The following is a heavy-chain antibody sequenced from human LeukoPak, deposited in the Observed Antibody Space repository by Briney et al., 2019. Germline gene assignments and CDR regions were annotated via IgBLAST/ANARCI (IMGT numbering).Heavy chain of an antibody. CDR2: ISSSGSTI. CDR3: ASLPGLLWFGEFAPLNGFDP. Sequence: GGSLRLSCAASGFTFSDYYMSWIRQAPGKGLEWVSYISSSGSTIYYADSVKGRFTISRDNAKNSLYLQMNSLRAEDTAVYYCASLPGLLWFGEFAPLNGFDPWGQGTLVTVSS. J-gene: IGHJ5*02. V-gene: IGHV3-11*04. D-gene: IGHD3-10*01. CDR1: GFTFSDYY.